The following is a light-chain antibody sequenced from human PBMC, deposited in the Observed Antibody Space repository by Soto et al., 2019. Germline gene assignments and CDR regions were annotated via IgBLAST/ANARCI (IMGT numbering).Light chain of an antibody. CDR1: QSVSSN. Sequence: EIVMTQSPATLSVSPGERATLSCRASQSVSSNLAWYQQKPGQAPRLLIYGAFTRATGIPVRFSGSGSGTEFTLNIRSLQSEDFAVYYCQQYKNWPPLTFGGGTKVEIK. V-gene: IGKV3-15*01. J-gene: IGKJ4*01. CDR3: QQYKNWPPLT. CDR2: GAF.